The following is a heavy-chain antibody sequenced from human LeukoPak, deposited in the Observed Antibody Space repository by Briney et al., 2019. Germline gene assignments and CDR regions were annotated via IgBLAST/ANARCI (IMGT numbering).Heavy chain of an antibody. D-gene: IGHD3-3*01. CDR3: ARDSPGLWSGYSKGVDAFDI. J-gene: IGHJ3*02. CDR2: ISSSSSYI. V-gene: IGHV3-21*01. Sequence: MTGGSLRLSCAASGFTFSSYSMNWVRQAPGKGLEWVSSISSSSSYIYYADSVKGRFTISRDNAKNSLYLQMNSLRAEDTAVYYCARDSPGLWSGYSKGVDAFDIWGQGTMVTVSS. CDR1: GFTFSSYS.